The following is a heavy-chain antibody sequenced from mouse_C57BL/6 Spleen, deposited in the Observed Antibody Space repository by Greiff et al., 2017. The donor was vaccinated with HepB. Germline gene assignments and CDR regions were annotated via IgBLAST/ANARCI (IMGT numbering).Heavy chain of an antibody. CDR2: ISSGGSYT. CDR3: ARHHNYGSSSWFAY. Sequence: EVMLVESGGDLVKPGGSLKLSCAASGFTFSSYGMSWVRQTPDKRLEWVATISSGGSYTYYPDSVKGRFTISRDNAKNTLYLQMSSLKSEDTAMYYCARHHNYGSSSWFAYWGQGTLVTVSA. D-gene: IGHD1-1*01. J-gene: IGHJ3*01. V-gene: IGHV5-6*01. CDR1: GFTFSSYG.